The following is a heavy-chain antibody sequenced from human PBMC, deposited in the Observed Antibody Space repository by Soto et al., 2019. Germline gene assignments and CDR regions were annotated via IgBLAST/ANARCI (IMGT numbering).Heavy chain of an antibody. CDR2: ISSSSSYI. V-gene: IGHV3-21*01. CDR1: GFPFSSYS. D-gene: IGHD3-10*01. J-gene: IGHJ6*02. Sequence: EVQLVESGGGLVKPGGSLRLSCAASGFPFSSYSMNWFRQAPGKGLEWVSSISSSSSYIYYADSVKGRFTISRDNAKNSLYLQMNSLRAADTAVYYCASPRGRTYYYGSGPLYGMDVWGQGTTVTVSS. CDR3: ASPRGRTYYYGSGPLYGMDV.